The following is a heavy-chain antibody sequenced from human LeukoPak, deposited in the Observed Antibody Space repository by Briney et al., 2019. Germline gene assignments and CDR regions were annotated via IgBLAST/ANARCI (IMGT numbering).Heavy chain of an antibody. Sequence: PGGSLRLSCAASGFTVSSNYMSWVRQAPGKGLEWVSVIYSGGSTYYADSVKGGFTVSRDNSKNTLYLQMNSLRAEDTAVYYCARAPFTYDSSGDSFDIWGQGTMVTVSS. J-gene: IGHJ3*02. V-gene: IGHV3-66*01. CDR2: IYSGGST. CDR3: ARAPFTYDSSGDSFDI. CDR1: GFTVSSNY. D-gene: IGHD3-22*01.